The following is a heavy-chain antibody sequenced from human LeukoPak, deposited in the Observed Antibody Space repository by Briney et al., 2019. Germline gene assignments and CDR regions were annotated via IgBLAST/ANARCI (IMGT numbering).Heavy chain of an antibody. V-gene: IGHV3-48*03. CDR1: GFTFSSYE. J-gene: IGHJ6*02. Sequence: GGSLRLSCAASGFTFSSYEMNWVRQAPGKGLEWVSYISSSGSTIYYADSVKGRFTISRDNAKNSLYLQMNSQRAEDTAVYYCARDRTAFGVVTYYGMDVWGQGTTVTVSS. CDR3: ARDRTAFGVVTYYGMDV. D-gene: IGHD3-3*01. CDR2: ISSSGSTI.